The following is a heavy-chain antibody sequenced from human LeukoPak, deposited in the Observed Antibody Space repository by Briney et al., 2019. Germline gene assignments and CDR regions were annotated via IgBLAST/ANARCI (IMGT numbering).Heavy chain of an antibody. CDR2: ISSSSSYM. CDR3: ARASGGVSGYDLYYFDF. Sequence: GGSLRLSCAASGFTFNTYSMNWVRQAPGKGMEWVSCISSSSSYMYYADSVRGRFTISRDNAKNSLYLQMNSLRAEDTAVYYCARASGGVSGYDLYYFDFWGQGTLVTVSS. D-gene: IGHD5-12*01. J-gene: IGHJ4*02. CDR1: GFTFNTYS. V-gene: IGHV3-21*01.